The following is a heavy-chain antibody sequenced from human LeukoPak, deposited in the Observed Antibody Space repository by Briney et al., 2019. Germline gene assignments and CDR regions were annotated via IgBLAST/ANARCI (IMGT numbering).Heavy chain of an antibody. V-gene: IGHV3-30*02. Sequence: PGGSLRLSCAASGFILSDYGMHWVRQAPGKGLEWVAFVRHDGSNEYYVGSVKGRFTISRDKSKNTLDPQMNSLRAEDTAVYSCAKESDSGYHSEGPKNWGLGTLVTVSS. J-gene: IGHJ4*02. D-gene: IGHD5-12*01. CDR1: GFILSDYG. CDR2: VRHDGSNE. CDR3: AKESDSGYHSEGPKN.